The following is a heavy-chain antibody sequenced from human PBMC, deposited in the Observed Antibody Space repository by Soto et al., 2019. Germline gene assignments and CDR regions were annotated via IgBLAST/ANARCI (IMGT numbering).Heavy chain of an antibody. CDR3: ARGAGPVGELLYQLDY. CDR2: ISYDGSNK. Sequence: QVQLVESGGGVVQPGRSLRVSCAASGFTFSSSTLHWVRQAPGKGLEWVTVISYDGSNKYYADSVKGRFHISRDNSKNXLYLQMNSLRSEDTAVYYCARGAGPVGELLYQLDYWGQGTLVTVAS. CDR1: GFTFSSST. D-gene: IGHD3-10*01. J-gene: IGHJ4*02. V-gene: IGHV3-30-3*01.